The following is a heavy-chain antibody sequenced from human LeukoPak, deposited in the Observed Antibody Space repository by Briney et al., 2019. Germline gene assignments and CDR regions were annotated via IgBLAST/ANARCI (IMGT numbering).Heavy chain of an antibody. D-gene: IGHD3-22*01. Sequence: SETLSLTCTVSGDSISSYYWSWIRQPPGKGLEWIGYIYYSGGTNYNPSLKSRVTISVDTSKNQFSLKLSSVTAADTAVYYCARVRDSSGYYYDFDYWGQGTLVTVSS. CDR2: IYYSGGT. V-gene: IGHV4-59*01. CDR1: GDSISSYY. CDR3: ARVRDSSGYYYDFDY. J-gene: IGHJ4*02.